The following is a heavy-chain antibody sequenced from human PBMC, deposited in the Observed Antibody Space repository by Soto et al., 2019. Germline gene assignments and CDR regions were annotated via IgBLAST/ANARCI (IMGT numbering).Heavy chain of an antibody. J-gene: IGHJ5*02. D-gene: IGHD6-6*01. CDR1: GYTFTDSW. CDR2: IYPGDSDT. Sequence: GESLKISCKGSGYTFTDSWIGWVRQMPGKGLEWMGIIYPGDSDTKYSPSCQGQVTIQDDKSISTAYLIWSSLKASDTAMYYCAGPYGISSPTSWFDPWGQGTLVTVSS. V-gene: IGHV5-51*01. CDR3: AGPYGISSPTSWFDP.